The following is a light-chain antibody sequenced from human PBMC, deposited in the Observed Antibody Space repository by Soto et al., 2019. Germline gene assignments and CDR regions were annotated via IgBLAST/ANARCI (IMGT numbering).Light chain of an antibody. CDR2: GAS. V-gene: IGKV3-15*01. Sequence: EIVMTQSPATLSVSPGDRATLSCRASQSISSNLAWYQQKPGQAPRLLIYGASTRATGIPARFSGSGSGTEFTLTISSLQSEDFAVYYCQQYSNWPPRYTFGQGTKLEIK. CDR3: QQYSNWPPRYT. J-gene: IGKJ2*01. CDR1: QSISSN.